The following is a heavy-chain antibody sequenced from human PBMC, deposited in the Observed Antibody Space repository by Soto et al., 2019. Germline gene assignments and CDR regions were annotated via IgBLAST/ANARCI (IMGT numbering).Heavy chain of an antibody. Sequence: PSQTLSLTCAISGDSVSTNSASWSWIRQSPSRGLEWLGRTSYRSRWYSDYAVSVKSRIIINPDTSKNQFSLQLNSVTPEDTAVYYCARDRFGNLAHDYWGLGTLVTVSS. CDR1: GDSVSTNSAS. CDR3: ARDRFGNLAHDY. CDR2: TSYRSRWYS. V-gene: IGHV6-1*01. D-gene: IGHD3-10*01. J-gene: IGHJ4*02.